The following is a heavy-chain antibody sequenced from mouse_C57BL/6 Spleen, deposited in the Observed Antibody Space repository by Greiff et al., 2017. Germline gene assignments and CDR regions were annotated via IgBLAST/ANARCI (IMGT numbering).Heavy chain of an antibody. Sequence: EVQLVESGGGLVKPGGSLKLSCAASGFTFSSYAMSWVRQTPEKRLEWVATISDGGSYTYYPDNVKGRFTISRDNAKNNLYLQMSHLKSEDTAMYYCAKITEVAYWGQGTLVTVSA. J-gene: IGHJ3*01. CDR3: AKITEVAY. V-gene: IGHV5-4*01. D-gene: IGHD1-1*01. CDR2: ISDGGSYT. CDR1: GFTFSSYA.